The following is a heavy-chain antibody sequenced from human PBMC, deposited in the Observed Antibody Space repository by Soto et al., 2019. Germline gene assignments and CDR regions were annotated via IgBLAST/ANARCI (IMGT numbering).Heavy chain of an antibody. CDR2: IYSGGST. CDR1: GFTVSSNY. J-gene: IGHJ4*02. Sequence: LRLSCAASGFTVSSNYMSWVRQAPGKGLEWVSVIYSGGSTYYADSVKGRFTISRDNSKNTLYLQMNSLRAEDTAVYYCARDRAHYAILTGYRYFDYWGQGTLVTVSS. V-gene: IGHV3-53*01. CDR3: ARDRAHYAILTGYRYFDY. D-gene: IGHD3-9*01.